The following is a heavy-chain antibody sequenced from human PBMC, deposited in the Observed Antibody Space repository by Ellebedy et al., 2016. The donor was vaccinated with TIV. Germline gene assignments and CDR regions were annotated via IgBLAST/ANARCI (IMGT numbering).Heavy chain of an antibody. D-gene: IGHD6-13*01. CDR2: IGSAGDT. J-gene: IGHJ4*02. V-gene: IGHV3-13*01. CDR1: GFTFSSHD. Sequence: GESLKISCAASGFTFSSHDMHWVRQGTGKGLAWVSAIGSAGDTSYSGSVQGRFTISRENGKNSVYLQMNSLSAEDTAVYYCARASAGLDYWGQGTLVTVSS. CDR3: ARASAGLDY.